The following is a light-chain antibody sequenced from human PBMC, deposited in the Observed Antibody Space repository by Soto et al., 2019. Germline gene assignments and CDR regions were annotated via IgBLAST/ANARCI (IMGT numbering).Light chain of an antibody. V-gene: IGLV2-23*02. CDR1: TSDVAYYDL. Sequence: SVLTQPASVSGSPGQSITISCAGTTSDVAYYDLVSWYQQHPGRAPKLLIYEVHKRPSGISVRFSGSKSGATASLTISGLLPEDEAVYFCCTYAGHVPKFGGGTKLTVL. CDR2: EVH. J-gene: IGLJ2*01. CDR3: CTYAGHVPK.